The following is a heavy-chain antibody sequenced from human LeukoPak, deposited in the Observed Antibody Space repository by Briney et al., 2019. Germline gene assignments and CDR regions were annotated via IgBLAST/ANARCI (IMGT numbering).Heavy chain of an antibody. J-gene: IGHJ6*03. CDR1: GFTFSSYW. D-gene: IGHD6-19*01. V-gene: IGHV3-7*01. CDR2: IKQDGSEK. CDR3: ARDLSYSSGWSSSPYYYYYMDV. Sequence: GGSLRLSCAASGFTFSSYWMSWFRQAPGKGLEWVANIKQDGSEKYYVDSVKGRFTISRDNAKNSLYLQMNSLRAEDTAVYYCARDLSYSSGWSSSPYYYYYMDVWGKGTTVTVSS.